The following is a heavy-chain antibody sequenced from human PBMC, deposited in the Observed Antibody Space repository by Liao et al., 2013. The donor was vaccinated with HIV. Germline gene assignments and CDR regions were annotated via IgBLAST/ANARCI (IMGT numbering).Heavy chain of an antibody. D-gene: IGHD7-27*01. Sequence: QVQLQESGPGLVKPSQTLSLTCTVSGGSITNGDYYWSWIRQTPEKGLEWIGYIYFTGNTYYKPSLKSRVAMSVDTSKNQFSLKLTSVTAGDTAVYYCASATSHWGSLGYWGQGTLVTVSS. CDR1: GGSITNGDYY. CDR3: ASATSHWGSLGY. V-gene: IGHV4-30-4*08. J-gene: IGHJ4*02. CDR2: IYFTGNT.